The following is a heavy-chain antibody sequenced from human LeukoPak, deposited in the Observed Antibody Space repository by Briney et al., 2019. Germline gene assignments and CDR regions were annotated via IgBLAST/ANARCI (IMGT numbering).Heavy chain of an antibody. CDR3: ARAWMVRGVIRGWFDP. J-gene: IGHJ5*02. CDR2: IYTSGST. V-gene: IGHV4-61*02. Sequence: SETLSLTCTVSGGSISSGSYYWSWIRQPAGKGLEWIGRIYTSGSTNYNPSLKSRVTISVDTSKNQFSLKLSSVTAADTAVYYCARAWMVRGVIRGWFDPWGQGTLVTVSS. D-gene: IGHD3-10*01. CDR1: GGSISSGSYY.